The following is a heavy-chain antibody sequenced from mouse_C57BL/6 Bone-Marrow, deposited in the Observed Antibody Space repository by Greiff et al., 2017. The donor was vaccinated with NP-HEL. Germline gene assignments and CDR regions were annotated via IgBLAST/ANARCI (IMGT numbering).Heavy chain of an antibody. J-gene: IGHJ3*01. V-gene: IGHV1-87*01. D-gene: IGHD2-1*01. CDR2: GQGLEWIG. Sequence: VQLQQSGPELARPWASVKISCQAFYTFSRRVHFAIRDTNYWMQWVKQRPGQGLEWIGAIYPGNGDTSYHQTFKDKATLTADTSSSTAYMQLSSLTSEDSAVYYCALIYYGNYEGFAYWGQGTLVTVSA. CDR3: SEDSAVYYCALIYYGNYEGFAY. CDR1: YTFSRRVH.